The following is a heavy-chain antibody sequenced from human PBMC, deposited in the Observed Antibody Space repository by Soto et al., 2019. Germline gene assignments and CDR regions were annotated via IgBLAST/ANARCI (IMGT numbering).Heavy chain of an antibody. CDR2: ISGSGGST. Sequence: GGSMRLSCAASGFTFSSYAMSWVRQAPGKGLEWVSAISGSGGSTYYADSVKGRFTISRDNSKNTLYLQMNSLRAEDTAVHYCAKTLDIVVVVAATDYWGQGTLVTVSS. J-gene: IGHJ4*02. CDR1: GFTFSSYA. V-gene: IGHV3-23*01. CDR3: AKTLDIVVVVAATDY. D-gene: IGHD2-15*01.